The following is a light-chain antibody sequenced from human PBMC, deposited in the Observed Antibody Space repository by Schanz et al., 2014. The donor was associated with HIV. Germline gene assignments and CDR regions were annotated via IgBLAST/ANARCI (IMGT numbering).Light chain of an antibody. Sequence: EIVLTQSPGTLSLSPGERATLSCRASQSVSSTFLAWYQQRPGQAPRLLIYAASTSATGVPARFSGSGSGRDFTLSISGLQSEDFAVYYCQQYDNWPPFTFGQGTKLEIK. CDR1: QSVSST. V-gene: IGKV3-15*01. J-gene: IGKJ2*01. CDR2: AAS. CDR3: QQYDNWPPFT.